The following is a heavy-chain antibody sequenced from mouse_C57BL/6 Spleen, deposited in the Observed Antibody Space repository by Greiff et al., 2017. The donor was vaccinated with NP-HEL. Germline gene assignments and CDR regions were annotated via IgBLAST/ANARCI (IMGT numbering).Heavy chain of an antibody. CDR1: GYTFTSYW. D-gene: IGHD1-1*01. V-gene: IGHV1-50*01. CDR2: IDPSDSYT. Sequence: QVQLQQPGAELVKPGASVKLSCKASGYTFTSYWMQWVKQRPGQGLEWIGEIDPSDSYTNYNQKFKGKATLTVDTSSSTAYMQLSSLTSEDSAVYYCASYGSSSPWFAYWGQGTLVTVSA. CDR3: ASYGSSSPWFAY. J-gene: IGHJ3*01.